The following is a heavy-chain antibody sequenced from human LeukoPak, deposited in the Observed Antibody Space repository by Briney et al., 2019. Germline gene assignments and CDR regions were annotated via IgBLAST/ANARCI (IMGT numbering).Heavy chain of an antibody. CDR1: GFTFTSYS. Sequence: GGSLRLSCAASGFTFTSYSMNWVRQAPGKGLEWVSTISGGGGSTYYADSVKGRFTLSRDNSKNTVYLQMSSLRAEDTAIYYCAKHQAMATVDPFDYWGQGTLVTVSS. CDR3: AKHQAMATVDPFDY. CDR2: ISGGGGST. V-gene: IGHV3-23*01. J-gene: IGHJ4*02. D-gene: IGHD5-24*01.